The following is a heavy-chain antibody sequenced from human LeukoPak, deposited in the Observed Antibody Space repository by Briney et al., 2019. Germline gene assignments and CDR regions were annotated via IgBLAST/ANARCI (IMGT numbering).Heavy chain of an antibody. V-gene: IGHV1-69*05. Sequence: GASVKVSCKASGGTFSSYAISWVRQAPGQGLEWMGRIIPIFGTANYAQKFRGRVTITTDESTSTAYMELSSLRSEDTAVYYCARVPPVNPSWFDPWGQGTLVTVSS. CDR1: GGTFSSYA. CDR3: ARVPPVNPSWFDP. J-gene: IGHJ5*02. CDR2: IIPIFGTA.